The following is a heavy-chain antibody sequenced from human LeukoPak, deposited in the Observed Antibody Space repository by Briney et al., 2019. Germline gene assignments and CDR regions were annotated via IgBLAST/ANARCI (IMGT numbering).Heavy chain of an antibody. D-gene: IGHD3-22*01. CDR1: GGSISSSSYY. V-gene: IGHV4-39*06. Sequence: SETLSLTCTVSGGSISSSSYYWGWIRQPPGKGLEWIGSIYYSGSTYYNPSLKSRVTISVDTSKNQFPLKLSSVTAADTAVYYCARDKVYYYDSSGTKGGVDYWGQGTLVTVSS. CDR2: IYYSGST. CDR3: ARDKVYYYDSSGTKGGVDY. J-gene: IGHJ4*02.